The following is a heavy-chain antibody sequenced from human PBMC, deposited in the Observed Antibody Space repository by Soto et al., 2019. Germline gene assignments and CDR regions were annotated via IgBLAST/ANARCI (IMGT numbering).Heavy chain of an antibody. CDR2: SYNSEST. D-gene: IGHD6-19*01. CDR1: GGPISTYY. V-gene: IGHV4-59*01. J-gene: IGHJ6*02. CDR3: AISSGWYDYYYFGMDV. Sequence: PSETLSLTCTVSGGPISTYYLSWIRQPPGKGLEWIGYSYNSESTKDNPSLKSRVTISVDTSKNQFSLKLSSVTAADTAVYYCAISSGWYDYYYFGMDVWGQGTMVT.